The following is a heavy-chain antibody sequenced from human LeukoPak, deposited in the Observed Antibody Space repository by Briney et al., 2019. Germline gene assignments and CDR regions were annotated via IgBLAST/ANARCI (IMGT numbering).Heavy chain of an antibody. CDR3: VSDYGDLNFDY. V-gene: IGHV3-7*01. D-gene: IGHD4-17*01. CDR1: GFTFSSYC. CDR2: IKQDGSEK. J-gene: IGHJ4*02. Sequence: GGSLRLSCAASGFTFSSYCMSWIRQAPGKGLEWVANIKQDGSEKYYVDSVKGRFTISRDNAKNSLYLEMNSLRAEDTAVYYCVSDYGDLNFDYWGQGTLVTVSS.